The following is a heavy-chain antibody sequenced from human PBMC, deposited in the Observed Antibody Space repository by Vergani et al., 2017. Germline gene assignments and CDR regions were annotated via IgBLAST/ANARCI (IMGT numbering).Heavy chain of an antibody. CDR1: GFTVSSNY. J-gene: IGHJ4*02. CDR3: AKDRYFDWSSDY. V-gene: IGHV3-66*02. CDR2: IYSGGST. Sequence: EVQLVESGGGLVKPGGSLRLSCAASGFTVSSNYMSWVRQAPGKGLEWVSVIYSGGSTYYADSVKGRFTISRDNSKNTLYLQMNSLRAEDTAVYYCAKDRYFDWSSDYWGQGTLVTVSS. D-gene: IGHD3-9*01.